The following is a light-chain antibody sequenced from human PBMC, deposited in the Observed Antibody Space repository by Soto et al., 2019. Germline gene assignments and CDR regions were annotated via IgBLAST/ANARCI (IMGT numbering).Light chain of an antibody. V-gene: IGKV1-5*03. J-gene: IGKJ1*01. Sequence: DIQMSHSASTVSGSVRDRVTITCRASQTISSWLAWYQQKPGKAPKLLIYKASTLKSGVPSRFSGSGSGTEFTLTISSLQPDDFATYYCQHYDSYSEAFGQGAKVDIK. CDR2: KAS. CDR3: QHYDSYSEA. CDR1: QTISSW.